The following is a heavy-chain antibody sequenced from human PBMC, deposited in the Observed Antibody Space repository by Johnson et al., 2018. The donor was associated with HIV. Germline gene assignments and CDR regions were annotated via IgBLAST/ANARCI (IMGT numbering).Heavy chain of an antibody. CDR3: TRDTYIHRVTVTESAFDI. V-gene: IGHV3-9*01. CDR2: ISWNSGSI. J-gene: IGHJ3*02. D-gene: IGHD4-11*01. CDR1: GFTFDDYA. Sequence: VQLVESGGGVVQPGRSLRLSCAASGFTFDDYAMYWVRQGPGKGLEWVSGISWNSGSIAYADSVRGRFTISRDNAKKSLYLQMNSLRAEDTALYYCTRDTYIHRVTVTESAFDIWGQGTMVTVSS.